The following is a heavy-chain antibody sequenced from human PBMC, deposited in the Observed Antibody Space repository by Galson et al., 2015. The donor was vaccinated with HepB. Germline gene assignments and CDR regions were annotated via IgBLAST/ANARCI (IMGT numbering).Heavy chain of an antibody. CDR3: ARERAGWGIDSSNWYGDAFDI. D-gene: IGHD6-13*01. J-gene: IGHJ3*02. CDR2: IIPILGIA. CDR1: GGTFSSYT. V-gene: IGHV1-69*04. Sequence: SVKVSCKASGGTFSSYTISWVRQAPGQGLEWMGRIIPILGIANYAQKFQGRVTITADKSTSTAYMELSSLRSEDTAVYYCARERAGWGIDSSNWYGDAFDIWGQGTMVTVSS.